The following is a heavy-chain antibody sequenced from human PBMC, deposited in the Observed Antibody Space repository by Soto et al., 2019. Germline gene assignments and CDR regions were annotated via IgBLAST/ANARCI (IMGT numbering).Heavy chain of an antibody. D-gene: IGHD3-22*01. V-gene: IGHV1-46*01. Sequence: ASVKVSCKASGYTFTSYYMHWVRQAPGQGLEWMGIINPSGGSTSYAQKFQGRVTMTRDTSTSTVYMELSSLRSEDTAVYYCSRTYDSSGFGGYFQHWGQGTLVTVSS. CDR2: INPSGGST. J-gene: IGHJ1*01. CDR3: SRTYDSSGFGGYFQH. CDR1: GYTFTSYY.